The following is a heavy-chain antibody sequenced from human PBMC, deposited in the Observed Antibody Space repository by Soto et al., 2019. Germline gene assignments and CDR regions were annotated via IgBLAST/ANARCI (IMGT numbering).Heavy chain of an antibody. CDR3: ARIYDSSGYSYYAFDI. Sequence: SETLSVTCAVSGGFIRRSNWWSLVRQPPGKGLEWIGEIYHSGSTNYNPSLKSRVTISVDKSKNQFSLKLSSVTAADTAVYYCARIYDSSGYSYYAFDIWGQGTMVT. J-gene: IGHJ3*02. V-gene: IGHV4-4*02. CDR2: IYHSGST. CDR1: GGFIRRSNW. D-gene: IGHD3-22*01.